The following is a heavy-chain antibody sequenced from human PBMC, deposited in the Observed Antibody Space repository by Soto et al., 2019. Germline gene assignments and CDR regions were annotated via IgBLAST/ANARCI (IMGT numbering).Heavy chain of an antibody. CDR2: IYYSGSP. D-gene: IGHD2-15*01. CDR1: GGSISSYY. V-gene: IGHV4-59*08. CDR3: ARPSTGGYFDY. J-gene: IGHJ4*02. Sequence: SETLSLTCTVSGGSISSYYWSWIRQPPGKGLEWIGYIYYSGSPNYNPSLKSRVTISVDTSKNQFSLKLSSVTAADTAVYYCARPSTGGYFDYWGQGTLVTVSS.